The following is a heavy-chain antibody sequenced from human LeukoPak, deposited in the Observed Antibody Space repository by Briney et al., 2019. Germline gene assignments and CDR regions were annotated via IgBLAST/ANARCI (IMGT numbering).Heavy chain of an antibody. J-gene: IGHJ4*02. CDR1: GFTFSSYA. CDR2: ISGSGGST. Sequence: GGSLRLSCAASGFTFSSYAITWVRQAPGKGLEWVSAISGSGGSTYYADSVKGRFTISRDNSKNTLYLQLSSLRAEDTAIYYCAKGCTAPDYWGQGTLVTVSS. CDR3: AKGCTAPDY. D-gene: IGHD5-18*01. V-gene: IGHV3-23*01.